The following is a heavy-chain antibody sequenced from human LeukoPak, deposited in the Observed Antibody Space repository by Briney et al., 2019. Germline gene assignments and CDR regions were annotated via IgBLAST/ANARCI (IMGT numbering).Heavy chain of an antibody. J-gene: IGHJ4*02. V-gene: IGHV3-30*03. CDR2: ISSDGRNQ. CDR3: STDGTPKFEY. CDR1: RFTFNTYG. Sequence: GGSLRLSCAASRFTFNTYGMQWVRRAPGKGLEWVATISSDGRNQHYADSVQGRFTISRDNSKNTLYLQMDNLRTEDTAVYYCSTDGTPKFEYWGQGTLVTVS. D-gene: IGHD1-26*01.